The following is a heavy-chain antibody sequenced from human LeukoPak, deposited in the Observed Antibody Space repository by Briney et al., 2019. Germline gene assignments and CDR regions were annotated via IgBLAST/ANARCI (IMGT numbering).Heavy chain of an antibody. CDR3: AREDGYKYDS. Sequence: ASVKVSCTASGYTFTDYYMHWVRQAPGQGLEWMGWINPNSGGTNYAQNFQGRVTLTRDTSISTAYMELSRLRSDDTAVYYCAREDGYKYDSWGQGTLVTVSS. J-gene: IGHJ4*02. CDR1: GYTFTDYY. D-gene: IGHD5-24*01. CDR2: INPNSGGT. V-gene: IGHV1-2*02.